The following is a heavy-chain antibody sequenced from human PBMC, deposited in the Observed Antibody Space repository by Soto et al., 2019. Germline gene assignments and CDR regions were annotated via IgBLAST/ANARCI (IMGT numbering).Heavy chain of an antibody. CDR3: ARIPSYEPSGPLDYYYGMDV. D-gene: IGHD1-26*01. CDR1: GYTFTGYY. CDR2: INPNSGGT. J-gene: IGHJ6*02. V-gene: IGHV1-2*04. Sequence: ASVKVSCKASGYTFTGYYMHWVRQAPGQGLEWMGWINPNSGGTNYAQKFQGWVTMTRDTSISTAYMELSRLRSDDTAVYYCARIPSYEPSGPLDYYYGMDVWGQGTXVTVSS.